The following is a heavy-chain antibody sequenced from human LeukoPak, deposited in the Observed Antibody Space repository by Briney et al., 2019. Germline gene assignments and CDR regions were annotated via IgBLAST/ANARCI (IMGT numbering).Heavy chain of an antibody. CDR2: IYYSGST. CDR1: GGPISSYY. V-gene: IGHV4-59*08. D-gene: IGHD6-13*01. Sequence: TSETLSLTCTVSGGPISSYYWSWIRQPPGKGLEWIGYIYYSGSTNYSPSLKSRVTISVDTSKNQFSLKLSSVTAADTAVYYCARHGSWDYFDYWGEGTLVTVSS. J-gene: IGHJ4*02. CDR3: ARHGSWDYFDY.